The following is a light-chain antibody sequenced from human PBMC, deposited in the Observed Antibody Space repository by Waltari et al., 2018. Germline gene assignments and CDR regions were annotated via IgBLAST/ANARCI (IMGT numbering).Light chain of an antibody. V-gene: IGLV2-14*03. CDR1: RSDIGGYNY. CDR3: TSYTSSITLV. Sequence: QSALTQPASVSGSPGQSITISSTGTRSDIGGYNYVSWYQQHPGKAPKLMIYDVSNRPSGVSNRFSGSKSGNTASLTISGLQTEDEADYFCTSYTSSITLVFGGGTKLTVL. CDR2: DVS. J-gene: IGLJ3*02.